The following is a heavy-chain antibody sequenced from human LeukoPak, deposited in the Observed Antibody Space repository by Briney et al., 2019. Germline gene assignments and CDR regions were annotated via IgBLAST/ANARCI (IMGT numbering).Heavy chain of an antibody. CDR2: ISSGGGSI. Sequence: GGSLRLSCGASGFTFSRNSMNWVRQAPGKGLEWISYISSGGGSINYADSVKGRFTISRDNAKNSLFLQMNSLRAEDTAVYYCARERGYNYGGDAFDIWGQGTMVTVSS. CDR1: GFTFSRNS. D-gene: IGHD5-18*01. CDR3: ARERGYNYGGDAFDI. V-gene: IGHV3-48*01. J-gene: IGHJ3*02.